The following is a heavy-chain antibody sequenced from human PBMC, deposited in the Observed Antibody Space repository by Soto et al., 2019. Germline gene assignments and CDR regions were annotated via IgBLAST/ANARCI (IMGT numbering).Heavy chain of an antibody. V-gene: IGHV4-34*01. CDR3: ARGGGLRRVPVLVMDV. J-gene: IGHJ6*02. D-gene: IGHD5-12*01. CDR2: INHSGST. CDR1: GGSFSGYY. Sequence: SETLSLTCAVYGGSFSGYYWSWIRQPPGKGLEWIGEINHSGSTNYNPSLKSRVTISVDTSKNQFSLKLSSVTAADTAVYYCARGGGLRRVPVLVMDVWGQGTTVTVSS.